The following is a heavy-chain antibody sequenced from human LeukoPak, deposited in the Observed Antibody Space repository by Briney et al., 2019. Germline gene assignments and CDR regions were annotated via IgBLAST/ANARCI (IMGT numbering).Heavy chain of an antibody. Sequence: GGSLRLSCAASGFTFSSYSMNWVRPAPGKGLEWVSYISSSSSTIYYADSVKGRFTISRDNAKNSLYLQMNSLRAEDTAVYYCARDSGGVSAFDIWGQGTMVTVSS. CDR3: ARDSGGVSAFDI. CDR1: GFTFSSYS. D-gene: IGHD3-10*01. V-gene: IGHV3-48*01. CDR2: ISSSSSTI. J-gene: IGHJ3*02.